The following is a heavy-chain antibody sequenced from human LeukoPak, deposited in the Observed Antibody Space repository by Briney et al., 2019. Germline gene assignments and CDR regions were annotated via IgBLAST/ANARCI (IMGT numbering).Heavy chain of an antibody. V-gene: IGHV3-30*04. J-gene: IGHJ4*02. CDR3: ANDLGWIQLNLG. CDR2: ISYDGSYK. Sequence: GRSLRLSCAASGFTFSSYAMHWVRQAPGKGLEWVAVISYDGSYKDYADSVKGRFTISRDNSKNTLFLQMNSLRAEDTAVYYCANDLGWIQLNLGRGQGTLVTVSS. CDR1: GFTFSSYA. D-gene: IGHD5-18*01.